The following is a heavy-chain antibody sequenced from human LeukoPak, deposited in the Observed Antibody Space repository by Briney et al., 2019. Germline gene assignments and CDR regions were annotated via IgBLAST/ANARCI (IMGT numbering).Heavy chain of an antibody. Sequence: QPGRSLRLSCVASGFTFSSYGMHWVRQAPGKGLEWVAVISNDGSNKYYADSVKGRFTISRDNSKNTLYLQMNSLRAEDTAVYYCARTGSIIVGGAFDIWGQGTMVTVSS. CDR2: ISNDGSNK. D-gene: IGHD3-22*01. CDR1: GFTFSSYG. V-gene: IGHV3-30*03. CDR3: ARTGSIIVGGAFDI. J-gene: IGHJ3*02.